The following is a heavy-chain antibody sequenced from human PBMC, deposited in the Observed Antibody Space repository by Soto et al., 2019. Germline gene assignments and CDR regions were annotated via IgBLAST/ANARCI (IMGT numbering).Heavy chain of an antibody. Sequence: EVQLVESGGGLVQPGGSLRLSCAASGFSISSYWMNWVRQAPGKGLEWVAIIRKDGSEKYYVDSVKGRFTISRDNAKNSLYLQMNSPRDDATSVDYCAGGSGWLSDYWGRGTLVTVSS. V-gene: IGHV3-7*03. J-gene: IGHJ4*01. CDR3: AGGSGWLSDY. CDR1: GFSISSYW. CDR2: IRKDGSEK. D-gene: IGHD6-19*01.